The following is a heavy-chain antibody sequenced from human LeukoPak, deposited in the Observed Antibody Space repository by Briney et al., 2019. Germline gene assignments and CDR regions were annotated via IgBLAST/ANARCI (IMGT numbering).Heavy chain of an antibody. CDR2: IWYDGSNK. CDR1: GFTFSSYG. V-gene: IGHV3-33*01. J-gene: IGHJ5*02. D-gene: IGHD1-26*01. CDR3: ARDRGIVGSDP. Sequence: GRSLRLSCAASGFTFSSYGMHWVRQAPGKGLEWVAVIWYDGSNKYYADSVKGRFTISRDNSKNTLYLQMNSLRAEDTAVYYCARDRGIVGSDPWGQGTLVTVSS.